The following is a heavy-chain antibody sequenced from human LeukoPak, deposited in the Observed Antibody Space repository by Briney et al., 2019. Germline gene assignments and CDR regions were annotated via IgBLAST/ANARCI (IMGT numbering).Heavy chain of an antibody. CDR2: INSDGINT. V-gene: IGHV3-74*01. D-gene: IGHD6-19*01. Sequence: GGSLRLSCAASGFTFSNYWMHWVRQAPGKGLVWVSRINSDGINTSYADSVKGRFTISRDNAKNTLNLQMNSLRAEDTAVYYCARERAVAGLSMDVWGKGTTVTISS. CDR1: GFTFSNYW. CDR3: ARERAVAGLSMDV. J-gene: IGHJ6*03.